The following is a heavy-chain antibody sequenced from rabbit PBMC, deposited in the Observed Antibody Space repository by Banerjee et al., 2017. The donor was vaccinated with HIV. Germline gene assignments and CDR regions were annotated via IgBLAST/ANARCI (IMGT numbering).Heavy chain of an antibody. CDR1: GFSFSSNA. Sequence: QSLEESGGDLVKPGASLTLTCTASGFSFSSNAMCWVRQAPGKGLEWIGFISTAGSTYYTSWAKGRFTISKTSTTVTLQMTSLTAADTATYFCARDAVGNSGYDLWGPGTLVTVS. CDR2: ISTAGST. J-gene: IGHJ4*01. D-gene: IGHD1-1*01. CDR3: ARDAVGNSGYDL. V-gene: IGHV1S40*01.